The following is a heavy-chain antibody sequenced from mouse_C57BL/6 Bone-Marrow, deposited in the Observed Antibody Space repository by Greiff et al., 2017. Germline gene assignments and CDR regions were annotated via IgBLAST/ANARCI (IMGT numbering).Heavy chain of an antibody. CDR2: FHPYNDDT. D-gene: IGHD5-1*01. CDR1: GYTFTTYP. V-gene: IGHV1-47*01. CDR3: ARSSTFFYYFDY. J-gene: IGHJ2*01. Sequence: VKLVESGAELVKPGASVTMSCKASGYTFTTYPIEWMKQNHGKSLEWIGNFHPYNDDTKYNEKFKGKATLTVEKSSNTVYLELSRLTSDDSAVYYCARSSTFFYYFDYWGQGTTLTVSS.